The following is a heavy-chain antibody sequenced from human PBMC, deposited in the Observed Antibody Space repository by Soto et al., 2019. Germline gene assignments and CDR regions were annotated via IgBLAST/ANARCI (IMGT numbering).Heavy chain of an antibody. D-gene: IGHD4-17*01. CDR2: INPNSGGT. J-gene: IGHJ2*01. CDR1: GYTFTGYY. V-gene: IGHV1-2*04. CDR3: AREFRNYGGNPYWYFDL. Sequence: ASVKVSCKASGYTFTGYYMHWVRQAPGQGLEWMGWINPNSGGTNYAQKFQGWVTMTRDTSISTAYMELSRLRSDDTAVYYCAREFRNYGGNPYWYFDLCGRGTLVTVSS.